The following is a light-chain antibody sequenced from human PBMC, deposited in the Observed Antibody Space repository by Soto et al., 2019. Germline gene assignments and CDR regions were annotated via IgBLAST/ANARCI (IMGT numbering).Light chain of an antibody. CDR2: AAS. V-gene: IGKV1-9*01. CDR3: QQLNSYLLLT. J-gene: IGKJ5*01. CDR1: QGISSY. Sequence: IHLTQSPSSLSASPGDRVTITCRASQGISSYLAWYQQKPGKAPKLLIYAASTLQSGVPSRFSGSGSGTDFTLTISSLQPEDFATYYCQQLNSYLLLTFGQGTRLEIK.